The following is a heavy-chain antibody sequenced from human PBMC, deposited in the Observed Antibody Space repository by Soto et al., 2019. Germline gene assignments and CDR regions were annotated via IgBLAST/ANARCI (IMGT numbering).Heavy chain of an antibody. D-gene: IGHD2-21*02. J-gene: IGHJ3*02. V-gene: IGHV3-30-3*01. CDR3: ARSIVVVTAIRGAFDI. CDR1: GFTFSSYA. Sequence: QVQLVESGGGVVQPGRSLRLSCAASGFTFSSYAMHWVRQAPGKGLEWVAVISYDGSNKYYADSVKGRFTISRDNSKNTLYLQMNSGSADDTAVYYCARSIVVVTAIRGAFDIWGQGTMVTVSS. CDR2: ISYDGSNK.